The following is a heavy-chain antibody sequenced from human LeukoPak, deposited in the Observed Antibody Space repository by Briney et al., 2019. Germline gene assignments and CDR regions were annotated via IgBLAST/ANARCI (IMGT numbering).Heavy chain of an antibody. J-gene: IGHJ4*02. CDR3: ARDVWVTSYAPFDY. D-gene: IGHD2-21*02. CDR2: IKQDGSEK. V-gene: IGHV3-7*03. Sequence: ETLSLTCAVYGGSFSGYYWSWVRQAPGKGLEWVANIKQDGSEKYYVDSVKGRFTISRDNAKNSLYLQMNSLRAEDTAVYYCARDVWVTSYAPFDYWGQGTLVTVSS. CDR1: GGSFSGYY.